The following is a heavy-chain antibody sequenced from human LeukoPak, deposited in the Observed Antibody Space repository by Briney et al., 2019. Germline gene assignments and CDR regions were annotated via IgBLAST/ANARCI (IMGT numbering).Heavy chain of an antibody. Sequence: PGGSLRLSCAVSGFTFSNYWMHWIRQAPGKGLVWVSRIDSDGSSTTYADSVKGRFTTSRDNAKNTVFLQMNSLRAKDTAVYYCARGVNYAMDVWGQGTTVTVSS. V-gene: IGHV3-74*01. CDR1: GFTFSNYW. J-gene: IGHJ6*02. D-gene: IGHD4-23*01. CDR3: ARGVNYAMDV. CDR2: IDSDGSST.